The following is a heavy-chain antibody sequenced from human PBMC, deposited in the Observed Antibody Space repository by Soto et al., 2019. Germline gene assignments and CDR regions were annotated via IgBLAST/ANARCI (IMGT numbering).Heavy chain of an antibody. V-gene: IGHV1-69*01. D-gene: IGHD2-8*02. CDR1: GVIFKNYA. CDR2: IIPMFGTT. J-gene: IGHJ5*02. CDR3: ARGIADIQTGGNWFDP. Sequence: QVQLVQSGAEVKKPGSSVTVSCKASGVIFKNYAFSWVRRAPGQGLEWMGGIIPMFGTTNSAQSFQDRVTITADESTSTVYLELSSLRSDDTAIYYCARGIADIQTGGNWFDPWGQGTLVTVSS.